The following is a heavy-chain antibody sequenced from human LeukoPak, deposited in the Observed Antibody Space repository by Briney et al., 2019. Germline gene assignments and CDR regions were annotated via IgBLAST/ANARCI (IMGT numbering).Heavy chain of an antibody. CDR1: GFTVSSNY. CDR3: ARQDERNAFDI. Sequence: GGSLRLSCAASGFTVSSNYMSWVRQAPGKGLEWVSVIYSGGSTYYADSVEGRFTISRDNSKNTLYLQMNSLRAEDTAVYYCARQDERNAFDIWGQGTMVTVSS. D-gene: IGHD5-24*01. CDR2: IYSGGST. J-gene: IGHJ3*02. V-gene: IGHV3-66*04.